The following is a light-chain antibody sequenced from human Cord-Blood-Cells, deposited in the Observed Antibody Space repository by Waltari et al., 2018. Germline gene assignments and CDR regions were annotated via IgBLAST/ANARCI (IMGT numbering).Light chain of an antibody. Sequence: VFSQSLSTLSLPPGARATLSCCASQSVSSYLAWYQQKPGQAPRRLIYDPSNSATGIPARFSGSGSGTDFTLPISSLEPEDFAVYYCQQRSNWPPYTFGQGTKLEIK. CDR3: QQRSNWPPYT. J-gene: IGKJ2*01. CDR2: DPS. CDR1: QSVSSY. V-gene: IGKV3-11*01.